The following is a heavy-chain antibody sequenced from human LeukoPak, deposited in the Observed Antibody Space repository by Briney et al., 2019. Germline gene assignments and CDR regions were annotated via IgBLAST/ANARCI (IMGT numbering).Heavy chain of an antibody. V-gene: IGHV4-59*08. CDR1: DGSISDWY. Sequence: PSYTLSLTCTVTDGSISDWYWSWIRQSPGKGLEWIAYFYYSGTSRYNPSLKGRVTVSGDTSKNKLSLKVTSVTAADTAVYYCARHYYGDVYYFDFWGQGTLVTVSS. J-gene: IGHJ4*02. CDR2: FYYSGTS. D-gene: IGHD4-17*01. CDR3: ARHYYGDVYYFDF.